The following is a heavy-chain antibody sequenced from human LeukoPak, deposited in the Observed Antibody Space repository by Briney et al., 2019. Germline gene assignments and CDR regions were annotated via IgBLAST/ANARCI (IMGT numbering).Heavy chain of an antibody. J-gene: IGHJ6*02. V-gene: IGHV3-9*01. CDR3: AKCGFGNYYGMDV. CDR2: ISWNSGSI. Sequence: GGSLRLSCAASGFTFDDYAMHWVRRAPGKGLEWVSGISWNSGSIGYADSVKGRFTISRDNAKNSLYLQMNSLRAEDTALYYCAKCGFGNYYGMDVWGQGTTVTVSS. D-gene: IGHD5-12*01. CDR1: GFTFDDYA.